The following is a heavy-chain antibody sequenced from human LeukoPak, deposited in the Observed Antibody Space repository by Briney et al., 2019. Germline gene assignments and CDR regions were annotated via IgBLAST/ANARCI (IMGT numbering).Heavy chain of an antibody. D-gene: IGHD2-21*02. CDR2: VYHSGST. CDR3: AGAYCGGDCYSGRTFDN. Sequence: TSGTLSLTCAVSGGSISSSYWWSWVRQPPGKGLEWIGEVYHSGSTNYRPSLKSRVTLSVDKSKNQFSLRLNSVTAADTAVYYCAGAYCGGDCYSGRTFDNWGQGTMVTVSS. J-gene: IGHJ3*02. CDR1: GGSISSSYW. V-gene: IGHV4-4*02.